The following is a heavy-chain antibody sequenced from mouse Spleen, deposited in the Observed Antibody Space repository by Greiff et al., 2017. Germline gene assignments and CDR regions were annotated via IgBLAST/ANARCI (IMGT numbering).Heavy chain of an antibody. CDR1: GFAFSSYD. V-gene: IGHV5-9*02. CDR2: ISSGGSYT. Sequence: EVQLVESGGGLVKPGGSLKLSCAASGFAFSSYDMSWVRQTPEKRLEWVATISSGGSYTYYPDSVKGRFTISRDNARNTLYLQMSSLRSEDTALYYCARHEGPAWFAYWGQGTLVTVSA. CDR3: ARHEGPAWFAY. D-gene: IGHD3-3*01. J-gene: IGHJ3*01.